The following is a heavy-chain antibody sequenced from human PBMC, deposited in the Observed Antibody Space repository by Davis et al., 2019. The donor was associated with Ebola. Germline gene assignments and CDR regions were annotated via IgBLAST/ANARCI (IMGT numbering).Heavy chain of an antibody. J-gene: IGHJ6*02. Sequence: ASVKVSCKASRGTFSSYAISWVRQAPGQGLEWMGIINPSGGSTSYAQKFQGRVTMTRDTSTSTVYMELSSLRSEDTAVYYCARGLRGGMDVWGQGTTVTVSS. CDR3: ARGLRGGMDV. V-gene: IGHV1-46*01. CDR1: RGTFSSYA. CDR2: INPSGGST.